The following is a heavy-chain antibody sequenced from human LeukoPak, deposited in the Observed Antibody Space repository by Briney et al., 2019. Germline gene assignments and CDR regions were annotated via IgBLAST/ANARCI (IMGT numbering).Heavy chain of an antibody. CDR3: AKDIRSGDYIGHDY. J-gene: IGHJ4*02. CDR2: ISGDGGST. V-gene: IGHV3-43*02. Sequence: GGSLRLSCAASGFTFDDYAMHWVRQAPGKGLEWVSLISGDGGSTYYADSVKGRFTISRDNSKDSLYLQMNSLRTEDTALYYCAKDIRSGDYIGHDYWGQGTLVTVSS. CDR1: GFTFDDYA. D-gene: IGHD4-17*01.